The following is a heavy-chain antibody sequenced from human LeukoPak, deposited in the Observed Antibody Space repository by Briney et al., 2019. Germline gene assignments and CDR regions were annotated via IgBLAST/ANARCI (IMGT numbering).Heavy chain of an antibody. Sequence: SETLSLTCAVYGGSFSGYYWSWIRQPPGKGLEWIGEINHSGSTNYNPSLKSRVTMSVDTSKNQFSLKLSSVTAADTAVYYCARDQMKRWFDPWGQGTLVTVSS. V-gene: IGHV4-34*01. D-gene: IGHD5-24*01. CDR3: ARDQMKRWFDP. J-gene: IGHJ5*02. CDR1: GGSFSGYY. CDR2: INHSGST.